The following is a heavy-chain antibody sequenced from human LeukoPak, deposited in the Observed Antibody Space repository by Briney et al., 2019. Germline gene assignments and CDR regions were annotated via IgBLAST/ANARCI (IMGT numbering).Heavy chain of an antibody. D-gene: IGHD6-19*01. Sequence: PGGSLRLSCKASGFTFSSYGMHWVRQAPGKGLEWVAGIWYDGSNKYYADSVKGRFTISRDNSKNTLYLQMNGLRAEDTAVYYCARDGWYSSVFYYYYMDVCGKGTTVTVSS. CDR3: ARDGWYSSVFYYYYMDV. CDR1: GFTFSSYG. V-gene: IGHV3-33*01. J-gene: IGHJ6*03. CDR2: IWYDGSNK.